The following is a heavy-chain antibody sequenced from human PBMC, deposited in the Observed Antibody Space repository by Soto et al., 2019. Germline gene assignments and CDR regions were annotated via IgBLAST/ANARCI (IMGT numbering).Heavy chain of an antibody. V-gene: IGHV3-74*01. D-gene: IGHD5-18*01. CDR3: AKREGNTYGLFH. CDR1: GFSFSNYW. CDR2: IKTDGSST. J-gene: IGHJ4*02. Sequence: EVQLVESGGGLVQPGGSLRLSCAASGFSFSNYWIHWVRQAPGKGLVWVSRIKTDGSSTDYAASVKGRFTISRDNAKNTLYLKMNSLTAEDPAVYYCAKREGNTYGLFHWGQGTRVTVSS.